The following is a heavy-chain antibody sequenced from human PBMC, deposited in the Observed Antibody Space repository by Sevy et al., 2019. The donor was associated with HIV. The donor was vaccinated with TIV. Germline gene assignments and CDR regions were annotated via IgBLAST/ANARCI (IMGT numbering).Heavy chain of an antibody. Sequence: ASVKVSCKASGGTFSRSAISWVRQAPGQGLEWMGWITTILATANYAQKFQGRVTITADESTSTAYMELSSLTFEDTAVYYCAGVVYYYGSGSSSNWFDPWGQGTLVTVSS. D-gene: IGHD3-10*01. CDR1: GGTFSRSA. CDR2: ITTILATA. J-gene: IGHJ5*02. V-gene: IGHV1-69*11. CDR3: AGVVYYYGSGSSSNWFDP.